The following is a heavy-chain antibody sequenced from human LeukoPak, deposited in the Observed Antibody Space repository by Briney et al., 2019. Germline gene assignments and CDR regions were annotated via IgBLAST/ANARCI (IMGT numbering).Heavy chain of an antibody. CDR1: GFTFSSYW. V-gene: IGHV3-74*01. J-gene: IGHJ4*02. CDR2: TDGSST. D-gene: IGHD6-13*01. CDR3: ARGQQLVD. Sequence: GGSLRLSCAASGFTFSSYWVHWVRQAPGKGLVWVSRTDGSSTSYADSVKGRFTISRDNAKNTLYLQMNSLRAEDTAVYYCARGQQLVDWGQGTLVTVSS.